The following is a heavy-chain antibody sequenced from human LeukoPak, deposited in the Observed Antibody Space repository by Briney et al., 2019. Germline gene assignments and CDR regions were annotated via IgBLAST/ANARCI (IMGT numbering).Heavy chain of an antibody. V-gene: IGHV4-34*01. CDR3: ARSFCSDGSCYSVRYYYYGMDV. CDR1: GGSFSGYY. CDR2: INHSGST. Sequence: PSETLSLTCAVYGGSFSGYYWSWIRQPPGKGLEWIGEINHSGSTNYNPSLKSRVTISVDTSKNQFSLKLSSVTAADTAVYYCARSFCSDGSCYSVRYYYYGMDVWGQGTTVTVSS. J-gene: IGHJ6*02. D-gene: IGHD2-15*01.